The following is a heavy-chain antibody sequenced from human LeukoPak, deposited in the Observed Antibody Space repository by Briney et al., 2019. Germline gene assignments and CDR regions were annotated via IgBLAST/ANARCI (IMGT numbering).Heavy chain of an antibody. J-gene: IGHJ5*02. Sequence: SETLSLTCTVSGGSILDSTYYWAWIRQPPGKGLEWIATIFYTGNTHYNPSLKSRVTMSVDTVKNQFSLNLNSVTAADTAVYYCARQSSGYYYGWFDPCGQGTLVTVSS. D-gene: IGHD3-22*01. CDR2: IFYTGNT. CDR3: ARQSSGYYYGWFDP. CDR1: GGSILDSTYY. V-gene: IGHV4-39*01.